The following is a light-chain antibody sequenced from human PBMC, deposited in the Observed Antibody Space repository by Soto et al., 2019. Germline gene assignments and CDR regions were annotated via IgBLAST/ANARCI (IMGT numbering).Light chain of an antibody. J-gene: IGLJ2*01. CDR3: CSYAGSSTLV. Sequence: QSALTPPASVSGSPGQSITISCTGTSSDVGSYNLVSWYQQHPGKAPKVMIYEGSKRPSGVSDRFSGSKSGNTASLTISGLQAEDEADYYCCSYAGSSTLVFGGGTKRTVL. CDR2: EGS. V-gene: IGLV2-23*01. CDR1: SSDVGSYNL.